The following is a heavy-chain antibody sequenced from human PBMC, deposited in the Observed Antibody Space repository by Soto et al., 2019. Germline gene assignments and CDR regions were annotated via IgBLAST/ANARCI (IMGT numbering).Heavy chain of an antibody. Sequence: ASVKVSCKASGYTFTSYDINWVRQATGQGLEWMGWMNPNSGNTGYAQKFQGRVTMTRNTSISTAYMELSSLRSEDTAVYYCARTRPNYDFWSGYSGLPKSPWGQGTLVTVSS. CDR1: GYTFTSYD. CDR2: MNPNSGNT. J-gene: IGHJ5*02. CDR3: ARTRPNYDFWSGYSGLPKSP. V-gene: IGHV1-8*01. D-gene: IGHD3-3*01.